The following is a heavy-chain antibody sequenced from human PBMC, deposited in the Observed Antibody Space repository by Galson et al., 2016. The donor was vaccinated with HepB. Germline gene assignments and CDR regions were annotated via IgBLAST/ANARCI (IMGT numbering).Heavy chain of an antibody. CDR1: GGSISSSSYS. D-gene: IGHD3-9*01. J-gene: IGHJ4*02. CDR3: ASQYERYYYILTGYYRENDMYVDS. Sequence: SETLSLTCTVSGGSISSSSYSWAWIRQPPGKGLEWIASMYYSGITYYNPSLKSRVTINLDTSKNQFSLKLSSVTAADTAVYYCASQYERYYYILTGYYRENDMYVDSWGQGTPVTVSS. CDR2: MYYSGIT. V-gene: IGHV4-39*01.